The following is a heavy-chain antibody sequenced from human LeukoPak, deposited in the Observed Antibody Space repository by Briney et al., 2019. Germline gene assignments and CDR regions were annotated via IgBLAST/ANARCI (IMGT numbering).Heavy chain of an antibody. CDR2: IYYSGST. CDR1: GGSVSSDRYY. J-gene: IGHJ4*02. Sequence: PSETLSLTCTVSGGSVSSDRYYWSWVRQPPGKGLEWIGYIYYSGSTNYNPSLKSRVTISVDTSKNQFSLKLSSVTAADPAMYYCARAVGYCSGGSCSLDYWGQGTLVTVSS. CDR3: ARAVGYCSGGSCSLDY. D-gene: IGHD2-15*01. V-gene: IGHV4-61*01.